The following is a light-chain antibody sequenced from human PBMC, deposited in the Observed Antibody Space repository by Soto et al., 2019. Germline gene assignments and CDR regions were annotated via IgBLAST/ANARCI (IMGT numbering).Light chain of an antibody. J-gene: IGKJ1*01. CDR3: LQYNSDPWT. V-gene: IGKV1-17*01. CDR2: GAS. Sequence: DIPMTQSPASLSASLGDRIVITGRASQAIRKELAWYQQKPGKAPKRIVFGASSLQSGVSSRFIGSGSGTEVTLTVTSLQPEDFANCYCLQYNSDPWTFGKGNKVEIK. CDR1: QAIRKE.